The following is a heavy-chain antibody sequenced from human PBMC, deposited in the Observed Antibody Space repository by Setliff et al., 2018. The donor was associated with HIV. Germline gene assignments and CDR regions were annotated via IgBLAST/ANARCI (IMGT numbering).Heavy chain of an antibody. J-gene: IGHJ6*03. Sequence: SETLSLTCTVSGGSISNGSYYWSWIRQPAGKGLEWIGHIYTSGNTNHNPSLKSRVTISVDTSENQFSLKLSSVTAADTAVYYCARGNSRRLRVHYYYYYMDVWGKGTTVTVSS. CDR2: IYTSGNT. V-gene: IGHV4-61*09. D-gene: IGHD4-17*01. CDR3: ARGNSRRLRVHYYYYYMDV. CDR1: GGSISNGSYY.